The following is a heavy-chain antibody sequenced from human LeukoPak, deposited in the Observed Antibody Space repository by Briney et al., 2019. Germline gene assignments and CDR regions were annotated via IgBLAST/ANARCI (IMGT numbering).Heavy chain of an antibody. D-gene: IGHD6-19*01. V-gene: IGHV1-18*01. CDR1: GGTLNTYS. CDR2: ISAYNGNT. Sequence: GSSVKVSCKPSGGTLNTYSITWVRQAPGQGLEWMGWISAYNGNTNYAQKLQGRVTMTTDTSTSTAYMELRSLRSDDTAVYYCARGASSGWPSSYYYYYMDVWGKGTTVTVSS. CDR3: ARGASSGWPSSYYYYYMDV. J-gene: IGHJ6*03.